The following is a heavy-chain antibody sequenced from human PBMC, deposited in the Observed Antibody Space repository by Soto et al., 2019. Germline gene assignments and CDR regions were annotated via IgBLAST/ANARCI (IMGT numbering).Heavy chain of an antibody. Sequence: QTLSLTCAISWDSVSRESADWNWIRQSPSRGLEWLGRTYYRSKWYNHYAVSVKSRITVNPDTSKNQFSLQLNSVTPEDTAVYYCARSGPGAYIDYWGQGTLVPDSS. J-gene: IGHJ4*02. V-gene: IGHV6-1*01. CDR2: TYYRSKWYN. D-gene: IGHD3-16*01. CDR3: ARSGPGAYIDY. CDR1: WDSVSRESAD.